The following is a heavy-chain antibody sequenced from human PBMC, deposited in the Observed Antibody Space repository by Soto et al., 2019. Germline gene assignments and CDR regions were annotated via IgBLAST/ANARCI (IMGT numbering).Heavy chain of an antibody. CDR3: ARRIVVVTALDY. J-gene: IGHJ4*02. V-gene: IGHV1-3*05. CDR1: GYTFTSYA. CDR2: MNAGNGNT. D-gene: IGHD2-21*02. Sequence: QVQLVQSGAEEKKPGASVKVSCKASGYTFTSYAMHWVRQAPGQRLEWMGWMNAGNGNTKYSQKFQGRVTITRDTSASTAYMELSSLRSEDTAVYYCARRIVVVTALDYWGQGTLVTVSS.